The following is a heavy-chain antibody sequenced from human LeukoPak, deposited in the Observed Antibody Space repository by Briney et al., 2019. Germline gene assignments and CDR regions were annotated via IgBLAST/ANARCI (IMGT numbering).Heavy chain of an antibody. V-gene: IGHV1-18*01. J-gene: IGHJ5*02. CDR2: ISVYNGNT. CDR1: GYTFTSDG. Sequence: ASVMVSCKASGYTFTSDGIIWLRQAPGQGLEWMGWISVYNGNTNYVQKLQGRVTMTTDTSTSTAYMELRSLRSDDTAVYYCARGDPHNWFDPWGQGTLVTVSS. CDR3: ARGDPHNWFDP.